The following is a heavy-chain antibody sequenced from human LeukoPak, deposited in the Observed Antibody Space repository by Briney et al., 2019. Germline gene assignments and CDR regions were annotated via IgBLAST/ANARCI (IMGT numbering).Heavy chain of an antibody. D-gene: IGHD6-19*01. CDR2: ISSSSSYI. J-gene: IGHJ4*02. V-gene: IGHV3-21*01. CDR1: GFTFSSYS. CDR3: ARPITVAKTGDY. Sequence: GGSLRLSCAASGFTFSSYSMNWVRQAPGKGLEWVSSISSSSSYIYYADSVKGRFTISRDNAKNSLYLQMNSLRAEDTAVYYCARPITVAKTGDYWGQGTLVTVSS.